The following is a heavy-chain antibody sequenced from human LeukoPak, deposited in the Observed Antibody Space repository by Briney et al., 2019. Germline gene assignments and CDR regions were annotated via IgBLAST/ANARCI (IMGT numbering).Heavy chain of an antibody. J-gene: IGHJ4*02. D-gene: IGHD6-19*01. V-gene: IGHV3-23*01. CDR1: GFTFRSYA. CDR3: AKPSSGHGSFDS. CDR2: ISSSSTNT. Sequence: PGGSLRFSCPASGFTFRSYAMSWVRQAPGKRLEWVSAISSSSTNTYYADSVKGRFTISRDNSKNTLYLQMNSLKAEDTAVYYCAKPSSGHGSFDSWGQGTLVTVSS.